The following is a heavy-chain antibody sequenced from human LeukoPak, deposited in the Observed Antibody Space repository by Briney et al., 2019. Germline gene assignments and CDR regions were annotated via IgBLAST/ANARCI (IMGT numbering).Heavy chain of an antibody. CDR1: GFTVSSNY. Sequence: PGGSLRLSCAASGFTVSSNYMSWVRQAPGKGLEWVSVIYSGGSTYYADSVKGRFTISRDNSKNTLYLQMNSLRAEDTAVYYCARGDSSRYNYFDYWGQGTLVTVSS. V-gene: IGHV3-66*01. CDR2: IYSGGST. J-gene: IGHJ4*02. D-gene: IGHD6-13*01. CDR3: ARGDSSRYNYFDY.